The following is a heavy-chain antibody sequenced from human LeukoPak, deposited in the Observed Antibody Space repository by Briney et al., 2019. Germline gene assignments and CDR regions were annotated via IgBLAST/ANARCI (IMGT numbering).Heavy chain of an antibody. CDR3: ARDGAYSGYEFDY. J-gene: IGHJ4*02. CDR1: GYTFTRYY. Sequence: RGASVKVSCKASGYTFTRYYMHWVRQAPGQGLEWMGIINPSGGSTTYAQQFHGRVTMTRDTSTSTVYMELSSLRSEGTAVYHCARDGAYSGYEFDYWGQGTLVTVSS. V-gene: IGHV1-46*01. D-gene: IGHD6-25*01. CDR2: INPSGGST.